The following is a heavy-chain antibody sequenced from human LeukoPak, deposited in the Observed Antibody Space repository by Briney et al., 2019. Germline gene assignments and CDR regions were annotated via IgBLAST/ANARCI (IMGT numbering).Heavy chain of an antibody. CDR2: IRYDGSNK. J-gene: IGHJ4*02. V-gene: IGHV3-30*02. CDR1: GFTFSSYG. Sequence: PGGSLRLSCAASGFTFSSYGMHWVRQAPGKGLEWVAFIRYDGSNKYYADSVKGRFTISRDNSKNTLYLQMNSLRTEDTAVYYCAKDEHGSSWTFDYWGQGTLVTVSS. D-gene: IGHD6-13*01. CDR3: AKDEHGSSWTFDY.